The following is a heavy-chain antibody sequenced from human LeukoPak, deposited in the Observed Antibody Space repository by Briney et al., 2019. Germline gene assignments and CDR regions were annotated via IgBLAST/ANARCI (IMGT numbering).Heavy chain of an antibody. CDR1: GFTFSNYA. V-gene: IGHV3-30-3*01. CDR3: ATVRDSSSWYITRYYFDY. Sequence: GGSLRLSCAASGFTFSNYAMHWVRQAPGKGLEWVAVISYDGSNKYYADSVKGRFTISRDNSKNTLFLQTNSLRAEDTAVYYCATVRDSSSWYITRYYFDYWGQGTLVTVSS. D-gene: IGHD6-13*01. J-gene: IGHJ4*02. CDR2: ISYDGSNK.